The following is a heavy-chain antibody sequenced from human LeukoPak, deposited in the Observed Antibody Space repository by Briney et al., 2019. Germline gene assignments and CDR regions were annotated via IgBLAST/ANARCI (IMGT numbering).Heavy chain of an antibody. CDR2: IRPDGSEE. J-gene: IGHJ4*02. CDR3: ARLSYGSTPHFDY. CDR1: GFTFSSYW. D-gene: IGHD3-10*01. V-gene: IGHV3-7*03. Sequence: GGSLRLSCAASGFTFSSYWMSWVRQTPGKGLEWVANIRPDGSEEQYVDSTKGRFSISRDNAQNSVYLQMNSLRAEDTAVYYCARLSYGSTPHFDYWGQGTLVTVSS.